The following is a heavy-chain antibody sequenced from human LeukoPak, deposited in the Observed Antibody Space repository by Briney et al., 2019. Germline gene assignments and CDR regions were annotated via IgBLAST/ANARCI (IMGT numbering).Heavy chain of an antibody. V-gene: IGHV3-20*04. CDR2: INWNGGST. D-gene: IGHD3-22*01. J-gene: IGHJ4*02. CDR1: GFTFGSYG. CDR3: ARDPYYYDSSGYPSYFDY. Sequence: GGSLRLSCAASGFTFGSYGMSWVRQAPGKGLEWVSGINWNGGSTGYADSVKGRFTISRDNAKNSLYLQMNSLRAEDTALYYCARDPYYYDSSGYPSYFDYWGQGTLVTVSS.